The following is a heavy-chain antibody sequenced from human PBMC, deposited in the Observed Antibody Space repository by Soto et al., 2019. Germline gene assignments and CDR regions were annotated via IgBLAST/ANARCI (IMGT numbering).Heavy chain of an antibody. CDR2: ISGSGGST. J-gene: IGHJ6*02. V-gene: IGHV3-23*01. CDR1: GFTFSSYA. Sequence: GGSLRLSCAASGFTFSSYAMSWVRQAPGKGLEWVSAISGSGGSTYYADSVKGRFTISRDNSKNTLYLQMNSLRAEDTAVYYCAKGLRRSSLHGMDVWGQGTTVTVSS. D-gene: IGHD6-13*01. CDR3: AKGLRRSSLHGMDV.